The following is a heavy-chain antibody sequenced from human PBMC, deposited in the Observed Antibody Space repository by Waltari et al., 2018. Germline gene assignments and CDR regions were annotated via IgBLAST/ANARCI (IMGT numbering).Heavy chain of an antibody. CDR3: AKDSGPRPRKALDL. Sequence: EEQLVESGGGLVQPGDSLRLSCAASGFTFSSFWMNWVRQAPGKGPLWGSRSRTDASDTTYADSVKGRFTISRDNARNTLYLQMNSLRAEDTAVYYCAKDSGPRPRKALDLWGRGTLVTVSS. CDR1: GFTFSSFW. J-gene: IGHJ2*01. CDR2: SRTDASDT. V-gene: IGHV3-74*03.